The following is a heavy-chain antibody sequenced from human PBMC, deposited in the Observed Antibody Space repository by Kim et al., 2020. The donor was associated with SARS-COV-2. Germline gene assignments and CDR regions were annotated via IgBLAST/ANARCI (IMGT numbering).Heavy chain of an antibody. V-gene: IGHV3-33*08. CDR1: GFTFSSYR. CDR2: IKEDGRER. J-gene: IGHJ4*01. D-gene: IGHD1-1*01. Sequence: GGSLRLSCAASGFTFSSYRIHWVRQAPGKGPEWVADIKEDGRERYYVDSVKGRFTISRDNSKNSLYLQMNTLRTEDTAMYYWAASDTTLFFPVSFD. CDR3: AASDTTLFFPVSFD.